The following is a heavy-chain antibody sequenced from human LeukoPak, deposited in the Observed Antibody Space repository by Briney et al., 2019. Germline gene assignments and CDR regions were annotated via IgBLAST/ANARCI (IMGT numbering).Heavy chain of an antibody. D-gene: IGHD5-18*01. CDR3: ARGDKAMVTLKMFHFDC. CDR2: IKQDGTEK. CDR1: GFTFSSYW. V-gene: IGHV3-7*02. J-gene: IGHJ4*02. Sequence: QPGGSLRLSCAASGFTFSSYWMSWVRQAPGEGLEWVANIKQDGTEKYYMDSVKGRFSISRDNAKNSLYLQMNALRAEDTAVYYCARGDKAMVTLKMFHFDCWGQGTLVTVSS.